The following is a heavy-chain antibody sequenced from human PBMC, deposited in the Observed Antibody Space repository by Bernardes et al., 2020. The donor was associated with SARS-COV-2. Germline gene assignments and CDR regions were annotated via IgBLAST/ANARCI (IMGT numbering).Heavy chain of an antibody. Sequence: GRSLRLSCAASGFTFSSYWMHWVRQVPGKGLVWVSGINSDGSSTSYADSVKGRFTISRDNAKNTLYLQMNSLRAEDTAVYYCARAFDVYGWFDPWGQGTLVTVSS. CDR3: ARAFDVYGWFDP. D-gene: IGHD3-10*01. CDR2: INSDGSST. J-gene: IGHJ5*02. V-gene: IGHV3-74*01. CDR1: GFTFSSYW.